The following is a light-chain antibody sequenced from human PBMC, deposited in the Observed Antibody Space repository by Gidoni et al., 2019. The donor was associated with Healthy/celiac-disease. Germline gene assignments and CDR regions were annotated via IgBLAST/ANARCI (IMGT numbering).Light chain of an antibody. V-gene: IGKV1-5*01. CDR1: QSISSW. Sequence: DIQMTQSPSTLSASVGDRVTITCRASQSISSWLAWYQQKPGKAPKLLIYAASSLESGVPSKFSGSGSGTEFTLTISSLQPDDFATYYCQQYKSYPPWTFGQXTKVEIK. J-gene: IGKJ1*01. CDR3: QQYKSYPPWT. CDR2: AAS.